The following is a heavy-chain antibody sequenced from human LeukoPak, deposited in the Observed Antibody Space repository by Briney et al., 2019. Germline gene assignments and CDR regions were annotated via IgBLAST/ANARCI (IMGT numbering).Heavy chain of an antibody. CDR2: IKTVGSST. Sequence: PGGSLRLSCAASGFTFSSYWMHWVRQAPGKGLVWVSRIKTVGSSTSYADSVRGRFTISRDNAKNTLYLQMNSLRAEDTAVYYCARDPRLRNDIVVVPAAIRDYYYYYYMDVWGKGTTVTVSS. CDR3: ARDPRLRNDIVVVPAAIRDYYYYYYMDV. D-gene: IGHD2-2*02. J-gene: IGHJ6*03. CDR1: GFTFSSYW. V-gene: IGHV3-74*01.